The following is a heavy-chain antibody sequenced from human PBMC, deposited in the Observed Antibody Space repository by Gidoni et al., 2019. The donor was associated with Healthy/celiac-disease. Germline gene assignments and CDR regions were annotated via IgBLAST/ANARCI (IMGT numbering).Heavy chain of an antibody. J-gene: IGHJ3*02. V-gene: IGHV4-39*07. CDR1: GGSISSSSYY. CDR3: ARDGAAAGSWWLGAFDI. CDR2: IYYSGST. Sequence: QLQLQESGPGLVKPSETLSLTCTVSGGSISSSSYYWGWIRQPPGKGLEWIGSIYYSGSTYYNPSLKSRVTISVDTSKNQFSLKLSSVTAADTAVYYCARDGAAAGSWWLGAFDIWGQGTMVTVSS. D-gene: IGHD6-13*01.